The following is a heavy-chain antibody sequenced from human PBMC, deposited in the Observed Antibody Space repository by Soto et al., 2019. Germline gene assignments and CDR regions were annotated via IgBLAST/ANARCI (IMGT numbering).Heavy chain of an antibody. J-gene: IGHJ4*02. V-gene: IGHV1-69*04. CDR2: IIPIIGVA. CDR3: ARERADTTIDY. CDR1: VDTFSSNV. Sequence: QVQLVQSGAEVKKPGSSVKVSCKASVDTFSSNVLSWVRQAPGQGLEWMGNIIPIIGVATYAQKFRGRVTLTADRSTSTVYMELGILRFQDTAVYYCARERADTTIDYWGQGTLVTVSA. D-gene: IGHD6-25*01.